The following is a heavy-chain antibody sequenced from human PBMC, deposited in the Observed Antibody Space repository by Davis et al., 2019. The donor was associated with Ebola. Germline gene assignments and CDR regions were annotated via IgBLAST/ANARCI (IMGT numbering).Heavy chain of an antibody. J-gene: IGHJ4*02. Sequence: SETLSLTCAVYGGSFSGYYWSWIRQPPGKGLEWIGEISHSGSTNYNPSLKSRVTISVDTSKNQFSLKLSSVTAADTAVYYCARIKGLHRWNYFDYWGQGTLVTVSS. CDR2: ISHSGST. D-gene: IGHD4-11*01. CDR3: ARIKGLHRWNYFDY. V-gene: IGHV4-34*01. CDR1: GGSFSGYY.